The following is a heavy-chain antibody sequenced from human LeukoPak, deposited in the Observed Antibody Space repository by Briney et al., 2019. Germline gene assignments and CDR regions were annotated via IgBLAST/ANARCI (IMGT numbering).Heavy chain of an antibody. CDR1: GYTFTSYG. CDR2: ISPYNGNT. V-gene: IGHV1-18*01. CDR3: ARAYDSSGYYPPYFDY. Sequence: ASVKVSCKASGYTFTSYGISWVRQAPGQGLEWMGWISPYNGNTNYAQKLQGRVTMTTDTSTSTAYMELRSLRSDDTAVYYCARAYDSSGYYPPYFDYWGQGTLVTVSS. D-gene: IGHD3-22*01. J-gene: IGHJ4*02.